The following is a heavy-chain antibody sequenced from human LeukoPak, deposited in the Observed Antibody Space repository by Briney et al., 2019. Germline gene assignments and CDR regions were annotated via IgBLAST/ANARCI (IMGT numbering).Heavy chain of an antibody. Sequence: SETLSLTCTVSGGSISSYYWSWIRQPPGKGLEWIGYIYYSGSTNYNPSLKSRVTISVDTSKNQFSLKLSSVTAADTAVYYCASAYYYDSSGYSWFDPWGQGTLVTVSS. CDR3: ASAYYYDSSGYSWFDP. D-gene: IGHD3-22*01. V-gene: IGHV4-59*08. J-gene: IGHJ5*02. CDR2: IYYSGST. CDR1: GGSISSYY.